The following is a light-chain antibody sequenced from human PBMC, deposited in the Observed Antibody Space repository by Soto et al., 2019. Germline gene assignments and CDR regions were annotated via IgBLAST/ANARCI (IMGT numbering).Light chain of an antibody. Sequence: EIVLTQSPGTLSLSPGERATLSCRASQSVRSTYLAWYQQKPGLAPRLLIFGVSNRATGIPDRFSDSGSGTDFTLTIIRLEPEDFAVYYCQQYGAYPLTFGGGTRVEI. CDR3: QQYGAYPLT. CDR1: QSVRSTY. CDR2: GVS. J-gene: IGKJ4*01. V-gene: IGKV3-20*01.